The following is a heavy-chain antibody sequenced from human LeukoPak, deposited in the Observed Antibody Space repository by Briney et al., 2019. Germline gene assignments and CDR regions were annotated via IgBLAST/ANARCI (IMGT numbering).Heavy chain of an antibody. Sequence: GGSLRLSCAASGFTFSHYAMYWVRQVPGKGLEYVSDISSNGDSRHYANSVKGRFIISRDNSKNRLYLQMGSLRAEDMAVYYCARVVAAAYFDYWGQGTLVTVSS. V-gene: IGHV3-64*01. CDR2: ISSNGDSR. J-gene: IGHJ4*02. D-gene: IGHD6-13*01. CDR1: GFTFSHYA. CDR3: ARVVAAAYFDY.